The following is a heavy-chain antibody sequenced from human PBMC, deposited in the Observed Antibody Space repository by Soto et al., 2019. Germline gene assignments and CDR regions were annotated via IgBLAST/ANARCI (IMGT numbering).Heavy chain of an antibody. V-gene: IGHV1-18*01. CDR3: ARAPPYCSSTSCSRLWFDP. CDR1: GYTFTSYG. CDR2: ISAYNGNT. J-gene: IGHJ5*02. D-gene: IGHD2-2*01. Sequence: ASVKVSCKASGYTFTSYGISWVRQAPGQGLEWMGWISAYNGNTNYAQKLQGRVTMTTDTSTSTAYMELRSLRSDDTAVYYCARAPPYCSSTSCSRLWFDPWGQGTLVTVS.